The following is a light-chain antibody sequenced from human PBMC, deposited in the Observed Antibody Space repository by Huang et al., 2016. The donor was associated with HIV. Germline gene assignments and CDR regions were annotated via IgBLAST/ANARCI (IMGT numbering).Light chain of an antibody. Sequence: DIQMTQSPSSLSASVGDRVIMTCRASQNITTYLNWYQQRPGKAPKLLIYAASSLQSGVPSMFSGSGSGTDFTLTISSLQPEDFATYYCQQSYSSLLSFGGGTKVAIK. V-gene: IGKV1-39*01. CDR2: AAS. J-gene: IGKJ4*01. CDR1: QNITTY. CDR3: QQSYSSLLS.